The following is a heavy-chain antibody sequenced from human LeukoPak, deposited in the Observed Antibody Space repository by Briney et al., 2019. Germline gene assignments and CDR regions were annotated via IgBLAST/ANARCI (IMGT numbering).Heavy chain of an antibody. V-gene: IGHV3-66*01. CDR2: IYSGGST. D-gene: IGHD4-17*01. J-gene: IGHJ4*02. Sequence: GGSLRLSCAASGFTVSSNYMSCGRQAPGKGLEWVSVIYSGGSTYYADSVKGRFTISRDNSKNTLYLQMNRLRAEDTAVYYCARAGGYGDYDVYWGQGTLVTVSS. CDR1: GFTVSSNY. CDR3: ARAGGYGDYDVY.